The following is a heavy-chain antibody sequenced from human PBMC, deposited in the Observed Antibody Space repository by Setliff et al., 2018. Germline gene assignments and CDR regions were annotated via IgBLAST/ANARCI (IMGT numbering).Heavy chain of an antibody. Sequence: PGESLKISCKGSGYSFTSYWIGLVRQMPGKGLEWLWIIYPGDSDTRYSPSFQGQVTIPADKSISTAYLQGSSLKASDTAMYYCARHGSIYGGFDYWGQGTLVTVSS. V-gene: IGHV5-51*01. CDR2: IYPGDSDT. CDR1: GYSFTSYW. D-gene: IGHD4-17*01. J-gene: IGHJ4*02. CDR3: ARHGSIYGGFDY.